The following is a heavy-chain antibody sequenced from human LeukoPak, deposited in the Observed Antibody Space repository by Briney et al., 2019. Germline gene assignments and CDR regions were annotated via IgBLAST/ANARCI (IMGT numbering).Heavy chain of an antibody. Sequence: PGGSLRLSCAASGFTVSSNYMSWVRQAPGKGLEWVSVIYSGGSTYYADSVKGRFTISRDNSKNTLYLQMNSLRAEDTAVYYCARGRGKGYCSGTSCYTGGVFDYWGQGTLVTVSS. V-gene: IGHV3-53*01. CDR2: IYSGGST. D-gene: IGHD2-2*02. CDR3: ARGRGKGYCSGTSCYTGGVFDY. CDR1: GFTVSSNY. J-gene: IGHJ4*02.